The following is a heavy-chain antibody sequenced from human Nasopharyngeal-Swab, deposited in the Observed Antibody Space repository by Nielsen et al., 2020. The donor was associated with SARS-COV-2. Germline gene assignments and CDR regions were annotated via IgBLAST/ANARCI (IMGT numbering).Heavy chain of an antibody. V-gene: IGHV1-8*03. D-gene: IGHD5-12*01. J-gene: IGHJ4*02. CDR3: ARVVGYSGYDLDY. CDR2: MNPNSGNT. Sequence: WVRQAPGQGLEWMGWMNPNSGNTGYAQKFQGRVTITRNTSISTAYMELSSLRSEDTAVYYRARVVGYSGYDLDYWGQGTLVTVSS.